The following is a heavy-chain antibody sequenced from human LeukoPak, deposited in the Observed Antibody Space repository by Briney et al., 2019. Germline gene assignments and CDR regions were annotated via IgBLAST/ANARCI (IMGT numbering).Heavy chain of an antibody. Sequence: GGSLRLSCAASGFTFSSYAMSWVRQAPGKGLEWVSAISGSGGSTYYADSVKGRFTISRDNSKNTLYLQMNSLRAEDTAVYYCARDQPDYYDSSGYYSLFDHWGLGTLVTVSS. CDR3: ARDQPDYYDSSGYYSLFDH. CDR2: ISGSGGST. CDR1: GFTFSSYA. V-gene: IGHV3-23*01. J-gene: IGHJ4*02. D-gene: IGHD3-22*01.